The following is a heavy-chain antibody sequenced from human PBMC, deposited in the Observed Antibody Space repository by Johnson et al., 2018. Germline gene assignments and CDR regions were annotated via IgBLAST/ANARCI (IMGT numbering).Heavy chain of an antibody. CDR1: GGSISSYY. D-gene: IGHD5-12*01. V-gene: IGHV4-59*01. CDR3: GRYSGYEGAFDF. J-gene: IGHJ3*01. CDR2: IYYRENT. Sequence: QVQLVESGPGLVKPSETLSLTCTVSGGSISSYYWSWIRQPPGKGLVWLGDIYYRENTNYNPSLKSRVTISVDPSKNRFSLKLSSVTAADAAVYYCGRYSGYEGAFDF.